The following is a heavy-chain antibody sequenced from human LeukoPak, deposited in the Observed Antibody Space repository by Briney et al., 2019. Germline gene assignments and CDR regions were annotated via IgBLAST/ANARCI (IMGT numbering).Heavy chain of an antibody. V-gene: IGHV3-23*01. Sequence: GGSLRLSCAASGFTFTSYAMSWVRRAPGKGLEWVSAISGSGGSTYYADSVKGRFTISRDNSKNTLYLQMNSLRAEDTAVYYCAKDPSLYGGNYYFDYWGQGTLVTVSS. CDR3: AKDPSLYGGNYYFDY. J-gene: IGHJ4*02. CDR1: GFTFTSYA. D-gene: IGHD4-23*01. CDR2: ISGSGGST.